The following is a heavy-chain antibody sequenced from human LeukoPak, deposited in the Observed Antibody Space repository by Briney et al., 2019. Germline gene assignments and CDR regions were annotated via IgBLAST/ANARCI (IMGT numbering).Heavy chain of an antibody. D-gene: IGHD3-3*01. J-gene: IGHJ5*02. CDR2: IDEDGNTI. Sequence: AGSLRLSCAASGFTFNSYWMHWVRQAPGQGLVWVSRIDEDGNTIDYADSVKGRFTISRDNAKDTLYLQMSSLRDEDTAVYYCVSDLCGGDDQWGRGTLVTVSS. CDR3: VSDLCGGDDQ. V-gene: IGHV3-74*01. CDR1: GFTFNSYW.